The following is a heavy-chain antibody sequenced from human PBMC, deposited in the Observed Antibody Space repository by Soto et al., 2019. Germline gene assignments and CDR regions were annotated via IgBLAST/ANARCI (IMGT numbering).Heavy chain of an antibody. V-gene: IGHV1-18*01. CDR1: GYTFTSYG. CDR3: ARGGMVRGVIITGRWFDP. CDR2: ISAYNGNT. J-gene: IGHJ5*02. D-gene: IGHD3-10*01. Sequence: QVQLVQSGAEVKKPGASVKVSCKASGYTFTSYGISWVRQAPGQGREWMGWISAYNGNTNYAQKLQGRVTMTTDTATSTAYMELRGLRSDETAFYYCARGGMVRGVIITGRWFDPWGQGTLVTVSS.